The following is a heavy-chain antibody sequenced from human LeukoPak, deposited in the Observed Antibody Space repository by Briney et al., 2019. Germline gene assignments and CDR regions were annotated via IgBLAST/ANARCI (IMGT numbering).Heavy chain of an antibody. CDR2: IRYDGSNK. J-gene: IGHJ3*02. D-gene: IGHD3-10*01. V-gene: IGHV3-30*02. CDR3: AKGVLWFGAADAFDI. CDR1: GFTFRSYG. Sequence: GGSLRLSCAAYGFTFRSYGMHWVRQAPGKGLEWVAFIRYDGSNKYYADPVKGRFTISRDNSKNTLYLQMNSLRAEDTAVYYCAKGVLWFGAADAFDIWGQGTMVTVSS.